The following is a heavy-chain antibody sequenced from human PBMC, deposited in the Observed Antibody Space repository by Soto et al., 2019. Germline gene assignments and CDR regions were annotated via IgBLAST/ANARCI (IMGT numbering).Heavy chain of an antibody. Sequence: PSETLSLTCTVSGASISIGGHYWSWIRQHPGKGLEWIGYIYYSGNTYYNPSLKSRVLISIDTSKNQFSLRLSSVTAADTAVYYCARDYFGSGSYYTKGNWFDPWGQGALVTVSS. CDR3: ARDYFGSGSYYTKGNWFDP. CDR1: GASISIGGHY. D-gene: IGHD3-10*01. CDR2: IYYSGNT. V-gene: IGHV4-31*03. J-gene: IGHJ5*02.